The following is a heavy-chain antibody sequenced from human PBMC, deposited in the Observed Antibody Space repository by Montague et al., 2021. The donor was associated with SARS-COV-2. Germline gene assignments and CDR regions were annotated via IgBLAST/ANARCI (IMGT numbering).Heavy chain of an antibody. V-gene: IGHV4-34*01. CDR2: IHHGEST. D-gene: IGHD3-10*01. CDR1: GGSFSTYS. J-gene: IGHJ6*03. Sequence: SETLSLTCAVHGGSFSTYSWNWIRQPPGKGLEWIGEIHHGESTNYNPSLKSQVTISADTAKNQFSLKLTSVAAADTAAYYCARLGDGVVPSPILGVGPYYSYYYMDVWGKGTTVTVSS. CDR3: ARLGDGVVPSPILGVGPYYSYYYMDV.